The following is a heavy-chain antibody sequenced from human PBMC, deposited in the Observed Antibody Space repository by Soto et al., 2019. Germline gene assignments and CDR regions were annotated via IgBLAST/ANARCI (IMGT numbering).Heavy chain of an antibody. CDR3: EPKGGRGAAMDV. D-gene: IGHD2-15*01. Sequence: QITLKESGPTLVKPTQTLTLTCTFSGFSLSTSAEGVAWIRQPPGKALEWLALIYWDDDERYSSFLKSRLTSAKDTSNTQVVLTLTNMDPVDTATYCCEPKGGRGAAMDVWGQGTTVTVSS. V-gene: IGHV2-5*02. J-gene: IGHJ6*02. CDR2: IYWDDDE. CDR1: GFSLSTSAEG.